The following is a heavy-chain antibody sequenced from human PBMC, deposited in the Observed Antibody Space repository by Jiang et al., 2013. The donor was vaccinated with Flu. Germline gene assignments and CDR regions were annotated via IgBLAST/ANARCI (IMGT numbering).Heavy chain of an antibody. CDR2: ISYDGSNK. CDR3: ARDSLPLNDFWSGYQGVYYYHGLDV. Sequence: QLVESGGGVVQPGRSLRLSCAASGFTFSNNAIHWVRQAPGKGLEWVAVISYDGSNKYYPDSVKGRFTISRDNSKNTLYLQMNSLRIEDTAVYYCARDSLPLNDFWSGYQGVYYYHGLDVWGQGTTVTVSS. CDR1: GFTFSNNA. V-gene: IGHV3-30-3*01. J-gene: IGHJ6*02. D-gene: IGHD3-3*01.